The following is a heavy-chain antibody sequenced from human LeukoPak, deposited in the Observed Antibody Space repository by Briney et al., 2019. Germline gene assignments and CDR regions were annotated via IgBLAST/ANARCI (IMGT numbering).Heavy chain of an antibody. D-gene: IGHD3-10*01. CDR2: ISGSGGST. CDR1: GFTFSSYA. J-gene: IGHJ5*02. V-gene: IGHV3-23*01. Sequence: GGSLRLSCAVSGFTFSSYAMSWVRQAPGKGLEWVSAISGSGGSTYYADSVKGRFTISRDNSKNTLYLQMNSLRAEDTAVYYCAKERLLWFGELLSPFATWGQGTLVTVSS. CDR3: AKERLLWFGELLSPFAT.